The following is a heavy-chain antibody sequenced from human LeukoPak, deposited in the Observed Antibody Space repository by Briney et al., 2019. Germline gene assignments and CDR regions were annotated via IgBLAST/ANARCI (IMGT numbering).Heavy chain of an antibody. CDR1: GFTFSSYG. J-gene: IGHJ4*02. CDR2: IRYDGSNK. Sequence: GGSLRLSCAASGFTFSSYGMHWVRQAPGKGLEWVAFIRYDGSNKYYADSVKGRFTISRDSSKNTLYLQMNSLRAEDTAVYYCAKELGYCSSTSCFDYWGQGTLVTVSS. CDR3: AKELGYCSSTSCFDY. D-gene: IGHD2-2*01. V-gene: IGHV3-30*02.